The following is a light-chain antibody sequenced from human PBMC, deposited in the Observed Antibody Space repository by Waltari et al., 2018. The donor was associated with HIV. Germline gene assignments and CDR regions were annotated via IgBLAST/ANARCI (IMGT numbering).Light chain of an antibody. Sequence: SALTQPRSVSGSPGQSVTISCTGTSSDVGGYNYVSWYQQHPGKAPKLMIYDLSKRPSGVPDRFSGSKSGNTASLTISGLQAEDEADYYCCSYAGSSTFLFGTGTKVTVL. CDR1: SSDVGGYNY. J-gene: IGLJ1*01. CDR2: DLS. CDR3: CSYAGSSTFL. V-gene: IGLV2-11*01.